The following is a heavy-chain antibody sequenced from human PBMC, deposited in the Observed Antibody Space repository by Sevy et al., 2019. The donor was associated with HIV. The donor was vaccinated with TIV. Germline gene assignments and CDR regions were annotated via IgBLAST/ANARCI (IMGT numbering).Heavy chain of an antibody. CDR1: GFTVSSNY. J-gene: IGHJ3*02. D-gene: IGHD3-10*01. CDR2: IYSGGST. V-gene: IGHV3-53*01. CDR3: ARGNIIDAFDI. Sequence: GGSLRLSCAASGFTVSSNYMSWVRQAPGKGLEWVSVIYSGGSTYYADSVKGRFTISRDNSKNTLQLQMNSLRAEDTAGYYCARGNIIDAFDIWGQGTMVTVSS.